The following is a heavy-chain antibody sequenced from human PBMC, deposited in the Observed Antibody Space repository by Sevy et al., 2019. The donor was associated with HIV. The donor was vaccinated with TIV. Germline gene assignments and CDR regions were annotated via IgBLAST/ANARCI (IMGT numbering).Heavy chain of an antibody. CDR2: ICGSGGST. D-gene: IGHD6-19*01. J-gene: IGHJ4*02. V-gene: IGHV3-23*01. Sequence: GGSLRLSCAASGFTFSSYAMSWVRQAPGKGLEWVSAICGSGGSTYYADSVKGRFTISRDNSNNTLYLQMNSLRAEDTAVYYCAKDPSFRGWDYFDYWGQGTLVTVSS. CDR3: AKDPSFRGWDYFDY. CDR1: GFTFSSYA.